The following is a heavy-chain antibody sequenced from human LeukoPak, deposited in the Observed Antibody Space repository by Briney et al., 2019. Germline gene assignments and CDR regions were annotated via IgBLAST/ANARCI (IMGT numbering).Heavy chain of an antibody. J-gene: IGHJ4*02. CDR1: GFTFSSYS. CDR2: ISSSSSTI. V-gene: IGHV3-48*01. D-gene: IGHD4-17*01. Sequence: GGSLRLSCAASGFTFSSYSMNWVRQAPGKGLEGVSYISSSSSTIYFADSVKCRFTISRDTAKNSLYLQMNSLRAEDTAVYYCARGHYGDYVPFDYWGQGTLVTVSS. CDR3: ARGHYGDYVPFDY.